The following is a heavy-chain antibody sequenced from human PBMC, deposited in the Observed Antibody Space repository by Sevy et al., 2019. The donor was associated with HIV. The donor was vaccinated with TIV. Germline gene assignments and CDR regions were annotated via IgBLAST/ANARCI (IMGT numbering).Heavy chain of an antibody. CDR1: GGSFSGYY. Sequence: SETLSLTCAVYGGSFSGYYWSWIRQPPGKGLEWIGEINHSGSTNYIPSLKSRVTISVDTSKNQFSLKLSSVTAADTAVYYCATVNVRYYDRYFDYWGQGTLVTVSS. V-gene: IGHV4-34*01. D-gene: IGHD3-22*01. J-gene: IGHJ4*02. CDR2: INHSGST. CDR3: ATVNVRYYDRYFDY.